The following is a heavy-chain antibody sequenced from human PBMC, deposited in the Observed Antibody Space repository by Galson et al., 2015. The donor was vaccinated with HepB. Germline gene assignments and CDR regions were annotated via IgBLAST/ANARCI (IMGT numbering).Heavy chain of an antibody. D-gene: IGHD2-21*02. CDR1: GFTFSSYE. CDR2: ISSSGSTI. V-gene: IGHV3-48*03. Sequence: SLRLSCAASGFTFSSYEMNWVRQAPGKGLEWVSYISSSGSTIYYADSVKGRFTISRDNAKNSLYLQMNSLRAEDTAVYYCARGDGVVVTYNWFDPWGQGTLVTVSS. CDR3: ARGDGVVVTYNWFDP. J-gene: IGHJ5*02.